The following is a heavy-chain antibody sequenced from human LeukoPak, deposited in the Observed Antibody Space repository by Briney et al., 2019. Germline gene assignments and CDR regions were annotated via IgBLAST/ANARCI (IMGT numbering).Heavy chain of an antibody. Sequence: GGSLRLSCAASGFTFSSYWMHWVRQVPGKGQVWVSRINPGGSSTAYADSVKGRFTISRDNAKNTLYLQMDSLRAEDTAIYYCARSNQADDYWGQGTLVTVSS. CDR1: GFTFSSYW. D-gene: IGHD1-14*01. V-gene: IGHV3-74*01. CDR2: INPGGSST. CDR3: ARSNQADDY. J-gene: IGHJ4*02.